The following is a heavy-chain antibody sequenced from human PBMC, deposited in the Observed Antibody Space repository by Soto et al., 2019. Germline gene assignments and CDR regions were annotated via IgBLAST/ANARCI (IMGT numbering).Heavy chain of an antibody. Sequence: ASVKVSCRASGYTFTSDYMHWVRQAPGQGLEWMGIINPSGGSTSYAQKFQGRVTMTRDTSTSTVYMELSSLRSEDTAVYYCASRAGGHNWFDPWGQGTLVTVSS. D-gene: IGHD2-8*02. J-gene: IGHJ5*02. V-gene: IGHV1-46*03. CDR1: GYTFTSDY. CDR3: ASRAGGHNWFDP. CDR2: INPSGGST.